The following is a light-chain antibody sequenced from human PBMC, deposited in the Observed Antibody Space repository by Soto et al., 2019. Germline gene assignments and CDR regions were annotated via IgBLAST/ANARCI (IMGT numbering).Light chain of an antibody. Sequence: QSVLSQPRSVSGSPGQSVTISCTGASRDVGGYNYVSWYQQHPGKAPKLMIYDVSKRPSGVPDRFSGSKSGTSASLAITRLQAEDEADYYCQSYDISLHNYVFGTGTKVTVL. J-gene: IGLJ1*01. CDR3: QSYDISLHNYV. CDR2: DVS. V-gene: IGLV2-11*01. CDR1: SRDVGGYNY.